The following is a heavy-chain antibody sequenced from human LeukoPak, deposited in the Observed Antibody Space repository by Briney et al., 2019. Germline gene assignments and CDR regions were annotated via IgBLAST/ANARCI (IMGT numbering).Heavy chain of an antibody. D-gene: IGHD6-19*01. CDR2: NSGHNGNT. Sequence: GASVKVSCKASGYTFSSFDISWVRQAPGQGLEWMGWNSGHNGNTKYAQKFEGRVTMTTDTSTSIAYMELRSLKSDDTAVYYCARAHSSGWYVGDYWGQGTLVTV. CDR3: ARAHSSGWYVGDY. V-gene: IGHV1-18*01. CDR1: GYTFSSFD. J-gene: IGHJ4*02.